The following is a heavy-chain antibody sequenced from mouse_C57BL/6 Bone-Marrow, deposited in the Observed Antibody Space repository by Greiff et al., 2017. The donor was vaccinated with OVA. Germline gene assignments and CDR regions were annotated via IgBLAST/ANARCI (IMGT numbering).Heavy chain of an antibody. CDR1: GYTFTSYW. D-gene: IGHD2-4*01. CDR2: INPSNGGT. V-gene: IGHV1-53*01. J-gene: IGHJ4*01. CDR3: ARGDLIYYYYGGRVDYYDMDY. Sequence: VQLQQPGTELVKPGASVKLSCKASGYTFTSYWMHWVKQRPGQGLEWIGNINPSNGGTNYNEKFKSKATLTVDKSSSTAYMQLSSLTSEDSAVYYCARGDLIYYYYGGRVDYYDMDYWGQGTSVTVSS.